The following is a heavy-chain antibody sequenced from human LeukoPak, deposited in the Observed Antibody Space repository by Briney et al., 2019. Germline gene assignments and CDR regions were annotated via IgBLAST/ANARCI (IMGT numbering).Heavy chain of an antibody. D-gene: IGHD3-9*01. Sequence: KPSETLSLTCAVYGGSFSGYYWSWIRQPPGKGLEWIGEINHSGSTNYNPSLKSRVTISVDTSKNQFSLKLSSVTAADTAVYYCARGRMYYDTLTGYSKNWFDPWGQGTLVTVSS. CDR2: INHSGST. CDR3: ARGRMYYDTLTGYSKNWFDP. CDR1: GGSFSGYY. J-gene: IGHJ5*02. V-gene: IGHV4-34*01.